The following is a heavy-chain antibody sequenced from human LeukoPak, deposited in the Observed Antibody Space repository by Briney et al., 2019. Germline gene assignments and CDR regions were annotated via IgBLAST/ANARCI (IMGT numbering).Heavy chain of an antibody. D-gene: IGHD3-10*01. Sequence: ASVKVSCKASGYTFTSYGISWVRQAPGQGLEWMGWISAYNGNTNYAQKLQGRVTMTTDTSTSTAYMELRSLRSDDTAVYYCARDAEWFGELQNWFDPWGQGTLVTVSS. J-gene: IGHJ5*02. CDR2: ISAYNGNT. V-gene: IGHV1-18*01. CDR3: ARDAEWFGELQNWFDP. CDR1: GYTFTSYG.